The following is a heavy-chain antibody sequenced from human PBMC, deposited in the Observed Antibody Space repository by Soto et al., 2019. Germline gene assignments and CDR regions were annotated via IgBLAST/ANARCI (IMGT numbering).Heavy chain of an antibody. D-gene: IGHD5-12*01. V-gene: IGHV3-48*03. Sequence: EVQLVESGGGLVRPGGSLRLSCAASGFTFTNYETNWVRQAPGKGLEWISYISSSGKTISYADSVKGRFTISRDNAKNSLYLQMNSLRAEDTAVYYCARDPEKYSGSDLGIDYWGQGTLVTVSS. CDR1: GFTFTNYE. CDR2: ISSSGKTI. J-gene: IGHJ4*02. CDR3: ARDPEKYSGSDLGIDY.